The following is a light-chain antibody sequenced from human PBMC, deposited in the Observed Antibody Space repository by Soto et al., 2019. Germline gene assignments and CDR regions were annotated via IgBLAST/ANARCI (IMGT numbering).Light chain of an antibody. CDR2: DVS. J-gene: IGLJ2*01. Sequence: QSVLTQPRTVCGSRGQSVTISCTGTSSDVGGYNYVSWYQQHPGKAPKGMIYDVSERPSGVPDRFSGSKSGNTASLTISGLQAEDEADYYCCSNAGSYEVFGGGTQLTVL. CDR3: CSNAGSYEV. CDR1: SSDVGGYNY. V-gene: IGLV2-11*01.